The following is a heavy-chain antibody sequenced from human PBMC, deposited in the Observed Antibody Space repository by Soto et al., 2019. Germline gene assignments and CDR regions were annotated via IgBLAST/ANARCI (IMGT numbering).Heavy chain of an antibody. Sequence: GGSLRLSCAASGFTFSSYAMSWVRQAPGKGLEWVAVISFDGSNKYYADSVKGRFTISRDNSKNTLYLQMNSLRAEDTAVYYCAIDFSGWYGSSEYGFWGQGTLVTVSS. J-gene: IGHJ4*02. V-gene: IGHV3-30*03. CDR1: GFTFSSYA. D-gene: IGHD6-19*01. CDR2: ISFDGSNK. CDR3: AIDFSGWYGSSEYGF.